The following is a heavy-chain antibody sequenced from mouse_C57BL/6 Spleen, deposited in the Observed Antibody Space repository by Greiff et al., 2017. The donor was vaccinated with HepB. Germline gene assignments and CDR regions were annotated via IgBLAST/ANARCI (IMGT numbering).Heavy chain of an antibody. D-gene: IGHD1-1*01. CDR2: IWSGGST. V-gene: IGHV2-2*01. CDR3: ARKGDYYGSSFRY. J-gene: IGHJ3*01. CDR1: GFSLTSYG. Sequence: VKLMESGPGLVQPSQSLSITCTVSGFSLTSYGVHWVRQSPGKGLEWLGVIWSGGSTDYNAAFIYRLSISKNNSKSQVFVKMNSLQADDTAIYYCARKGDYYGSSFRYWGQGTLVTVSA.